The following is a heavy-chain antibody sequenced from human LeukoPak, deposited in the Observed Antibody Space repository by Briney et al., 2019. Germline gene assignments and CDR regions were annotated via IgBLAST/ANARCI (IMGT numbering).Heavy chain of an antibody. V-gene: IGHV4-59*12. CDR2: LYYSGYS. CDR1: GGALASFY. CDR3: ARFEAAGPSGNFDY. D-gene: IGHD6-13*01. J-gene: IGHJ4*02. Sequence: TPSPTPPVPGGALASFYFGLLRRPPGEGMGWIGYLYYSGYSKYNPSLTSRVSMSVDTSKNQFSLKLTSVTAADTAVYYCARFEAAGPSGNFDYWGQGTLVTVSS.